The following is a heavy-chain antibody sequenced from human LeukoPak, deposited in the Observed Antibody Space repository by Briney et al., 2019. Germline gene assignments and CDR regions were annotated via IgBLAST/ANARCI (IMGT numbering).Heavy chain of an antibody. CDR3: ARVQVVQTATIFDAFDI. CDR2: INPNGGST. CDR1: GYTFTNYY. J-gene: IGHJ3*02. Sequence: GASVKVSCKASGYTFTNYYMHWVRQAPGQGLDWMGIINPNGGSTSYAQKFQGRVTMTGDTSTSTVYMELSSLRSEDTAVYYCARVQVVQTATIFDAFDIWGQGTMVTVSS. D-gene: IGHD5-24*01. V-gene: IGHV1-46*01.